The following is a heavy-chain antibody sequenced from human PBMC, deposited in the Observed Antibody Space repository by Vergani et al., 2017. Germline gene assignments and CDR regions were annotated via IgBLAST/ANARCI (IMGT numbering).Heavy chain of an antibody. CDR1: GFTFDDYA. D-gene: IGHD2/OR15-2a*01. CDR2: ISWDGGGT. CDR3: ARLSGGY. Sequence: EVQLVESGGVVVQPGESLRLSCAASGFTFDDYAMHWVRQAPGKGLEWVSLISWDGGGTFYADSVKGRFTISRDNSKSTLYLQMNSLRTEDTAVYYCARLSGGYWGQGTLVTVSS. J-gene: IGHJ4*02. V-gene: IGHV3-43*01.